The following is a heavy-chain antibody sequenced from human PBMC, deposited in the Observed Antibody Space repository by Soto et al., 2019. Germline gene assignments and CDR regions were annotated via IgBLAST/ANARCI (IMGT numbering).Heavy chain of an antibody. J-gene: IGHJ4*02. CDR3: ARRTVNIRTFYSGLKTHCFDY. CDR2: LYYSGST. D-gene: IGHD6-19*01. V-gene: IGHV4-39*01. CDR1: GDSMSSSDYY. Sequence: QLQLHESGPGLVKPSETLSLTCAVSGDSMSSSDYYWGWIRQPPGKGLEWIGSLYYSGSTYYNPSLQSRVAITVDTSKNQFSLKLKSVTAADTAIYYCARRTVNIRTFYSGLKTHCFDYWGQGAPVTVSS.